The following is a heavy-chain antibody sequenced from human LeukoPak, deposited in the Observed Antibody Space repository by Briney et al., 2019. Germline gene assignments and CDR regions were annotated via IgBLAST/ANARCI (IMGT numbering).Heavy chain of an antibody. Sequence: PSETLSLTCAVHGGSFSGYYWSWIRQPPGKGLEWIGEINHSGSTNYNPSLKSRVTISVDTSKNQFSLKLSSVTAADTAVYYCARDRYSSGWYYFDYWGQGTLVTVSS. CDR3: ARDRYSSGWYYFDY. CDR2: INHSGST. CDR1: GGSFSGYY. V-gene: IGHV4-34*01. J-gene: IGHJ4*02. D-gene: IGHD6-19*01.